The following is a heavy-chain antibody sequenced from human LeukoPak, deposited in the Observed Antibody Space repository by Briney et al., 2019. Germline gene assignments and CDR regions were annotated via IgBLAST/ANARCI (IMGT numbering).Heavy chain of an antibody. D-gene: IGHD2-2*01. CDR2: LYYSGRI. J-gene: IGHJ4*02. Sequence: TLETLSLTCTVSGGSISSYYWSWIRQPPGKGLEWIAYLYYSGRINYNPSLKSRVTISVDTSKNEFSPKVTSVTAADTAVYYCAGGPIGFCSSSSCRFDNWGQGTLVTVSS. CDR1: GGSISSYY. V-gene: IGHV4-59*08. CDR3: AGGPIGFCSSSSCRFDN.